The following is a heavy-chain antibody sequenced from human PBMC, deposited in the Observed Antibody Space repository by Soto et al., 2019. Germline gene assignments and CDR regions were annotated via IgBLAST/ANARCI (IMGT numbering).Heavy chain of an antibody. CDR1: GFTFSNYG. J-gene: IGHJ4*02. V-gene: IGHV3-48*02. CDR2: IKRSGTTT. D-gene: IGHD2-15*01. Sequence: EVQLVESGGGLVQPGGSLRLSCAASGFTFSNYGMNWVRQAPGKGLEWVSTIKRSGTTTYYADSVKGRFTISRDNAKNSLYLQMNSLRDEDTAVYYCASPEVALNYWGQGTLVTVSS. CDR3: ASPEVALNY.